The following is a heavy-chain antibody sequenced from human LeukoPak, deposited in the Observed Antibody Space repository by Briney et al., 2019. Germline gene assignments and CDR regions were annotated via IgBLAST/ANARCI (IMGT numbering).Heavy chain of an antibody. V-gene: IGHV1-2*02. CDR2: INPNSGGT. J-gene: IGHJ4*02. Sequence: ASVKVSCKASGYTFTGYYMHWVRQAPGQGREWMGWINPNSGGTNYAQKLQGRVTMTRDTSISTAYMEPSRLRSDDPAVYYCARGHCSSTSCYLPDYWGQGTLVTVSS. CDR1: GYTFTGYY. D-gene: IGHD2-2*01. CDR3: ARGHCSSTSCYLPDY.